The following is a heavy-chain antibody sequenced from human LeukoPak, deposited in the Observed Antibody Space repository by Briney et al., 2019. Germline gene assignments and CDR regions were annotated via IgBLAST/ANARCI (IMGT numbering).Heavy chain of an antibody. CDR3: AKRGYSYGLQYYYYYYMDV. D-gene: IGHD5-18*01. J-gene: IGHJ6*03. V-gene: IGHV1-8*01. CDR1: GYTFTSYD. Sequence: GASVKVSCKASGYTFTSYDINWVRQATGQGLEWMGWMNPNSGNTGYAQKFQGRVTMTRNTSISTAYMELSSLRSEDTAVYYCAKRGYSYGLQYYYYYYMDVWGKGTTVTVSS. CDR2: MNPNSGNT.